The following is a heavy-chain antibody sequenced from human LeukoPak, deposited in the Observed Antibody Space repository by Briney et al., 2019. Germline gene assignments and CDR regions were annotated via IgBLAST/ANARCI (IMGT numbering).Heavy chain of an antibody. Sequence: GGSLRLSCAASGNYWMHWIRQVPGKGLVWVSHINSDGSWTSYADSVKGRFTISRDNSKNTLYLQMNSLRAEDTAVYYCARGVSSSGWYSSLDPWGQGTLVTVSS. V-gene: IGHV3-74*01. CDR2: INSDGSWT. J-gene: IGHJ5*02. CDR1: GNYW. D-gene: IGHD6-19*01. CDR3: ARGVSSSGWYSSLDP.